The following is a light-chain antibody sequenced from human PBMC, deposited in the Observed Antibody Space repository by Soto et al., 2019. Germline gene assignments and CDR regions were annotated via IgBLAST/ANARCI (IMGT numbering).Light chain of an antibody. V-gene: IGKV3-11*01. CDR3: QRHSNWPVTLT. J-gene: IGKJ1*01. Sequence: EIVLTQSPATLSLSPGERATLSCRASQSIGIYLAWYRQKPGQAPRLLIYGESNRATGIPARFSGSRCGTDFDLTITNREPEDFAVYYCQRHSNWPVTLTFGQGTKVEIK. CDR1: QSIGIY. CDR2: GES.